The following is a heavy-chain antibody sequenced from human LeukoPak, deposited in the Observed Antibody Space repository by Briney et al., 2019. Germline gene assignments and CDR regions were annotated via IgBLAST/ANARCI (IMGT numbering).Heavy chain of an antibody. J-gene: IGHJ4*02. CDR2: ISGSGDTT. D-gene: IGHD1-26*01. Sequence: AGGSLRLSCAASGFAFSSYTMSWVRQAPGKGLEWVSVISGSGDTTYYADSVKGRFTFSRDNSKNTLYLQMNSLRAEDTAVYYCARGGVGALDYWGQGTLVTVSS. CDR3: ARGGVGALDY. CDR1: GFAFSSYT. V-gene: IGHV3-23*01.